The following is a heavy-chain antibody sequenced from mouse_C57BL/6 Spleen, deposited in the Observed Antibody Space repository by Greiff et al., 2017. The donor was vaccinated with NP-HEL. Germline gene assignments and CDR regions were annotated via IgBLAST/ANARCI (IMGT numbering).Heavy chain of an antibody. CDR1: GFTFSDYY. J-gene: IGHJ4*01. V-gene: IGHV5-16*01. CDR3: ARYDPYAMDY. Sequence: EVQRVESEGGLVQPGSSMKLSCTASGFTFSDYYMAWVRQVPEKGLEWVANINYDGSSTYYLDSLKSRFIISRDNAKNILYLQMSSLKSEDTATYYCARYDPYAMDYWGQGTSVTVSS. D-gene: IGHD2-3*01. CDR2: INYDGSST.